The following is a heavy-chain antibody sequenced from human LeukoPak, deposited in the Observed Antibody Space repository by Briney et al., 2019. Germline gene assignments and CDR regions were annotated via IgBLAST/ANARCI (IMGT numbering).Heavy chain of an antibody. V-gene: IGHV3-30*18. Sequence: GRSLRLSCAASGFTFSNYGMHWVRQAPGKGLEWVAVISYDESDKYYADSVKGRFTISRDNSKNTLYLQMNSLRPEDTAVYYCAKGVVAATNAAYYGVDVWGQGTTVTVSS. CDR3: AKGVVAATNAAYYGVDV. D-gene: IGHD2-15*01. CDR2: ISYDESDK. J-gene: IGHJ6*02. CDR1: GFTFSNYG.